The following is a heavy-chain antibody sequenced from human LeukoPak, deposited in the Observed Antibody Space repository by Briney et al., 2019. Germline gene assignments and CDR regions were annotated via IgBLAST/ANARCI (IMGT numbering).Heavy chain of an antibody. CDR3: ARDGGTATYYYYYYMDV. Sequence: GASVKVSCKASGYTFTSYYMHWVRQAPGQGLEWMGIINPSGGSTSYAQKFQGRVTMTRDMSTSTVYMELSSLRSEDTAVYYCARDGGTATYYYYYYMDVWGKGTTVTVSS. V-gene: IGHV1-46*01. J-gene: IGHJ6*03. CDR1: GYTFTSYY. D-gene: IGHD5-18*01. CDR2: INPSGGST.